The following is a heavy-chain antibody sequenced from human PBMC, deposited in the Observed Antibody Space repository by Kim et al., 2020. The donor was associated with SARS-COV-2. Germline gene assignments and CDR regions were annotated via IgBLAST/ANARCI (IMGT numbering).Heavy chain of an antibody. D-gene: IGHD3-10*01. J-gene: IGHJ4*02. CDR2: FDPEDGET. V-gene: IGHV1-24*01. Sequence: ASVKVSCKVSGYTLTELSMHWVRQAPGKGLEWMGGFDPEDGETIYAQKFQGRVTMTEDTSTDTAYMELSSLRSEDTAVYYCATGPPYGSGSYKGPFDYWGQGTLVTVSS. CDR3: ATGPPYGSGSYKGPFDY. CDR1: GYTLTELS.